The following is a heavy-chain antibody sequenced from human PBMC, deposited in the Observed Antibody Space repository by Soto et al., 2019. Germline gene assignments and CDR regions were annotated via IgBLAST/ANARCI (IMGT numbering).Heavy chain of an antibody. D-gene: IGHD4-17*01. CDR1: GYTFTGYY. Sequence: GASVKVSCKASGYTFTGYYMHWVRQAPGQGLEWMGWINPNSGSTNHAQEIQGRVTMTRDTSISTAYMELSRLRSDDTAVYYCVRVTTQWNTNSFDPWGQGTLVTVSS. CDR2: INPNSGST. V-gene: IGHV1-2*02. J-gene: IGHJ5*02. CDR3: VRVTTQWNTNSFDP.